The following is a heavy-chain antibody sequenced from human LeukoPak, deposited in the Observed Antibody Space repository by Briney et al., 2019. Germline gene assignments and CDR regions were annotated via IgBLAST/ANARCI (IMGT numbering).Heavy chain of an antibody. CDR2: ISGSGGST. Sequence: GSLRLSRAASGFTFSSYAMSWVRQAPGKGLEWVSAISGSGGSTYYADSVKGRFTISRDNSKNTLYLQMNSLRAEDTAVYYCAKEIYGDSTGGRFQHWGQGTLVTVSS. J-gene: IGHJ1*01. CDR3: AKEIYGDSTGGRFQH. V-gene: IGHV3-23*01. CDR1: GFTFSSYA. D-gene: IGHD4-17*01.